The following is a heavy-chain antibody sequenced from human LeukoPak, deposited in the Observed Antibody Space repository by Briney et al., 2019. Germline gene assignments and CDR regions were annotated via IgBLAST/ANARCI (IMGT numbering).Heavy chain of an antibody. V-gene: IGHV1-2*02. CDR3: ARDRLGSTSYGILTGYHTPYFDY. Sequence: ASVKVSCKASGYTFTGYYIHWVRQAPGQGLEWMGWINPNSGGTNYAQKFQGRVTMTRDTSISTAYMELSRLRSDDTAVYYCARDRLGSTSYGILTGYHTPYFDYWGQGTLVTVSS. CDR2: INPNSGGT. CDR1: GYTFTGYY. J-gene: IGHJ4*02. D-gene: IGHD3-9*01.